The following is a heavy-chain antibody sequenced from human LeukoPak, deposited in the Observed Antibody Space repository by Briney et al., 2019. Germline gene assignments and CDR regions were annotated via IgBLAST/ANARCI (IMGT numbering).Heavy chain of an antibody. CDR1: GFTFSRFA. D-gene: IGHD2-21*01. J-gene: IGHJ6*02. Sequence: PGGSLRLSCAASGFTFSRFAMCWVRQAPGKGLEWVSAISGGADATYYADSVRGRFSVSRDNSKNTLDLQMDSLRAEDTAVYYCAKMIGLDLTNYGMDVWGQGTTVTVSS. CDR3: AKMIGLDLTNYGMDV. V-gene: IGHV3-23*01. CDR2: ISGGADAT.